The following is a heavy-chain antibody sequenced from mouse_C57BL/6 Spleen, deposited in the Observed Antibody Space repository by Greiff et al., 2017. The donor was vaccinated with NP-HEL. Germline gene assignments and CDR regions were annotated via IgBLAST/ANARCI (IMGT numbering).Heavy chain of an antibody. J-gene: IGHJ2*01. CDR2: ILPGSGSN. D-gene: IGHD1-1*01. Sequence: VQLQQSGAELMKPGASVKLSCKATGYTFTGYWIEWVKQRPGHGLEWIGEILPGSGSNNYNEKFKGTATFSADTSSNTAYMQLSSLTTEDSAIYYCARIPFITTVVATRGFDYWGQGTTLTVSS. V-gene: IGHV1-9*01. CDR3: ARIPFITTVVATRGFDY. CDR1: GYTFTGYW.